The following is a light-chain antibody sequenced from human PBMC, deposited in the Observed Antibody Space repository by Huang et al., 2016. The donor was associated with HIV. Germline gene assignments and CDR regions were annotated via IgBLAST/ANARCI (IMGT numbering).Light chain of an antibody. V-gene: IGKV3-11*01. CDR3: QQRKYWPPIT. CDR2: DAS. Sequence: ETVLTQSPATLSLSPGERATLSCRASQSVNSYLAWYQQKPGQTPRLLIYDASNRAPGIPARFSGSGSGTDFTLTISSLEPEDCAVYYCQQRKYWPPITFGQGTRLEIK. J-gene: IGKJ5*01. CDR1: QSVNSY.